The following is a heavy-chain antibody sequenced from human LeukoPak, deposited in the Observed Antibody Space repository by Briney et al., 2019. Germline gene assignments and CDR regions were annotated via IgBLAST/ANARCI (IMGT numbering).Heavy chain of an antibody. CDR2: INHLGHT. Sequence: GGSLRLSCTASGFTFNHYAMSWVRQAPGKGLECVASINHLGHTFYADSVKGRFTISRDNSRNTLFLQMNSLRAEDTAIYYCARVRGRSTWYGGGLDCWGQGTLVTVSS. CDR3: ARVRGRSTWYGGGLDC. J-gene: IGHJ4*02. D-gene: IGHD2-15*01. V-gene: IGHV3-23*01. CDR1: GFTFNHYA.